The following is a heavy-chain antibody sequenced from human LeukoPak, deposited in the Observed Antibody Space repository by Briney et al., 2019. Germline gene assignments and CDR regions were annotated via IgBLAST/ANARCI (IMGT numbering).Heavy chain of an antibody. CDR2: IYYSGST. D-gene: IGHD3-22*01. CDR3: ARRPRGSGYYFDY. V-gene: IGHV4-59*08. J-gene: IGHJ4*02. CDR1: GGSFSSYY. Sequence: SETLSLTCAVYGGSFSSYYWSWIRQPPGKGLEWIGYIYYSGSTNYNPSLKSRVTISVDTSKNQFSLKLSSVTAADTAVYYCARRPRGSGYYFDYWGQGTLVTVSS.